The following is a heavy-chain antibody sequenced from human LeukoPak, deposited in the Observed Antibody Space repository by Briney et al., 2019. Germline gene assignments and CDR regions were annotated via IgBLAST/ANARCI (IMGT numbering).Heavy chain of an antibody. V-gene: IGHV1-2*02. D-gene: IGHD3-22*01. CDR2: INPNSGGT. Sequence: ASVKVSCKASGYTFTGYYMHWVRQAPGQGLEWMGWINPNSGGTNYAQKFQGRVTMTRDTSISTAYMELSRLRSDDTAVYYCARDPPSGYDSSGYYERPFDYWGQGTLVTVSS. CDR3: ARDPPSGYDSSGYYERPFDY. CDR1: GYTFTGYY. J-gene: IGHJ4*02.